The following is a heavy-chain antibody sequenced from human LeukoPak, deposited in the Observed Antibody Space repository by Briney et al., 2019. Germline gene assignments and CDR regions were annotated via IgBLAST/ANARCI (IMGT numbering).Heavy chain of an antibody. Sequence: GASVKVSCKASGYTFTSYGISWVRQAPGQGLEWMGWISAYSGNTNYAQKLQGRVTMTTDTSTSTAYMELRSLRSDDTAVYYCAIPIWGGNWFDPWGQGTLVTVSS. CDR1: GYTFTSYG. CDR3: AIPIWGGNWFDP. CDR2: ISAYSGNT. J-gene: IGHJ5*02. V-gene: IGHV1-18*01. D-gene: IGHD7-27*01.